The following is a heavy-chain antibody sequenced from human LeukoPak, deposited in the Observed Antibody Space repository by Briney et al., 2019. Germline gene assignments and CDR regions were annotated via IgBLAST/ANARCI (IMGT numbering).Heavy chain of an antibody. D-gene: IGHD2-8*02. CDR3: ARDRDCTGGSCYYVDV. J-gene: IGHJ6*03. CDR1: GDSISDYH. CDR2: IYTSGYT. Sequence: PSETLSLTCSVSGDSISDYHWTWIRQPAGKALEWIGRIYTSGYTHYRSSLKSRVTISVDTSENQFSLELTSVTAADTAVYYCARDRDCTGGSCYYVDVWGKGTTVTVS. V-gene: IGHV4-4*07.